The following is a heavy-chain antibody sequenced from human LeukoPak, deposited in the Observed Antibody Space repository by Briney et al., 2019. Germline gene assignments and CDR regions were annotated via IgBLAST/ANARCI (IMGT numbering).Heavy chain of an antibody. CDR2: ISSSGSTI. D-gene: IGHD2-15*01. V-gene: IGHV3-48*03. Sequence: GGSLRLSCAASGFTFSSYEMNWVRQGPGKGLEWVSYISSSGSTIYYADSVKGRFTISRDNAKNSLYLQMNSLRAEDTAVYYCARVCRGSCYQFDYWGQGTLVTVCS. CDR3: ARVCRGSCYQFDY. J-gene: IGHJ4*02. CDR1: GFTFSSYE.